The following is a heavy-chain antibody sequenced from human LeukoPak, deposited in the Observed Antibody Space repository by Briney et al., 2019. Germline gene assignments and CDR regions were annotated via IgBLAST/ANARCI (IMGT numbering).Heavy chain of an antibody. J-gene: IGHJ5*02. Sequence: PAETLASTGTVSGDSISSRSYYWGCIRQPPGKGLEWIGSVSYSGSTYYNPSLKSRVTISRDTSENQFSLKLSSVTAADTAVYYCARHLWRTSTSPWFDPSGQGTLFTVSS. CDR3: ARHLWRTSTSPWFDP. D-gene: IGHD2-2*01. V-gene: IGHV4-39*01. CDR2: VSYSGST. CDR1: GDSISSRSYY.